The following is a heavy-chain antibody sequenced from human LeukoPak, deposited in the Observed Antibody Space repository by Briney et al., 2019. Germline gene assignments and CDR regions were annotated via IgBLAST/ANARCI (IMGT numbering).Heavy chain of an antibody. CDR1: GFTFSSYA. Sequence: GGSLRLSCAASGFTFSSYAMSWVRQAPGKGLEWVSAISGSGGSTYYADSVKGRLTISRDNSKNTLYLQMNSLRAEDTAVYYCAKEYSSSFFAGSFAFDIWGQGTMVTVSS. J-gene: IGHJ3*02. D-gene: IGHD6-6*01. CDR3: AKEYSSSFFAGSFAFDI. V-gene: IGHV3-23*01. CDR2: ISGSGGST.